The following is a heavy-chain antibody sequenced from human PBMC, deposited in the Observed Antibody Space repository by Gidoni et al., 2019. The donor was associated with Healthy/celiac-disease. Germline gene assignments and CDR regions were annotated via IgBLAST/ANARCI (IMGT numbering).Heavy chain of an antibody. CDR1: GFTFRDYA. J-gene: IGHJ4*02. Sequence: VQLMDAGGGLVKPGRSLRLSCTSVGFTFRDYAMRWCRQAPGKGMVWVGFIRSKAYGGTTENAASVKGRFTISRDDSKSIAYLQMNSLKTEDTAVYYCTRLYSYGYLFDYWGQGTLVTVSS. V-gene: IGHV3-49*05. CDR3: TRLYSYGYLFDY. D-gene: IGHD5-18*01. CDR2: IRSKAYGGTT.